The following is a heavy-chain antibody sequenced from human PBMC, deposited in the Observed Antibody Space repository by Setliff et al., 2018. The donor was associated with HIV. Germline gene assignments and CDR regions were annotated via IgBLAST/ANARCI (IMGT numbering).Heavy chain of an antibody. J-gene: IGHJ1*01. CDR2: IYYAGAT. CDR3: AGSPVVRGIEYFQQ. CDR1: RGSISAYY. Sequence: SETLSLTCTVSRGSISAYYWSWIRQPPGGTLEWIGYIYYAGATNYNPSLKSRVTISIDTSKDQFSLKLKSLTAADTALYYCAGSPVVRGIEYFQQWGQGTLVTVSS. V-gene: IGHV4-59*08. D-gene: IGHD2-21*01.